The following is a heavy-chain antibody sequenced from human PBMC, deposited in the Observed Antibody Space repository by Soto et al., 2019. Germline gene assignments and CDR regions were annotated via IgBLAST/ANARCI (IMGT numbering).Heavy chain of an antibody. Sequence: ASVKVSCKASGYTFTSYYMHWVRQAPGQGLEWMGIINPSGGSTSYAQKFQGRVTMTRDTSKSTLFLQMNSLRAEDTAIYYCAKAMGPFVLSPSGYFDYWGQGTLVTVSS. CDR1: GYTFTSYY. J-gene: IGHJ4*02. CDR2: INPSGGST. CDR3: AKAMGPFVLSPSGYFDY. D-gene: IGHD1-26*01. V-gene: IGHV1-46*01.